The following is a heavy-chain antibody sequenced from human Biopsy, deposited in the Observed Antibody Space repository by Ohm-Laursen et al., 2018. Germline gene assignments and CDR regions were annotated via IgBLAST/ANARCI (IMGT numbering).Heavy chain of an antibody. D-gene: IGHD2/OR15-2a*01. Sequence: SETLSLTCAVYGGSLSGYYWHWTRQSPGKGLEWTGEINHRGFTSNNPSLKGRMNISVDTSKNQFSLKLGAVTAADTAVYYCAKNLAVASYALDIWGQGTMVTVSS. CDR1: GGSLSGYY. V-gene: IGHV4-34*01. CDR2: INHRGFT. CDR3: AKNLAVASYALDI. J-gene: IGHJ3*02.